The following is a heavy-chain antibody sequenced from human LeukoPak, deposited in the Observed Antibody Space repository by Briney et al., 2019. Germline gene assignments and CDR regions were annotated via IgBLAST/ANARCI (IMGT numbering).Heavy chain of an antibody. Sequence: GGSLRLSCAASGFTFSSYWMSWVRQAPGKGLEWVANIKQDGSEKYYVDSVKGRFTISRDNAKNSLYLQMNSLRAEDTAVYYCARVRITMVHLPDAFDIWGQGTMVTVSS. J-gene: IGHJ3*02. D-gene: IGHD3-10*01. CDR3: ARVRITMVHLPDAFDI. CDR1: GFTFSSYW. V-gene: IGHV3-7*01. CDR2: IKQDGSEK.